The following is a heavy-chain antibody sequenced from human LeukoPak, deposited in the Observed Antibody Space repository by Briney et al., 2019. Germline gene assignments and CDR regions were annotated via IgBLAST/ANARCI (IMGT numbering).Heavy chain of an antibody. CDR2: IRSKANSYAT. Sequence: GGSLRLSCAASGFTLSGPAMHWVRQASGKGREWVGRIRSKANSYATAYTASVKGRFTISRDDSKNTAYLQMNSLKTEDTAVYYCSTRVPNAFDIWGQGTMVTVSS. D-gene: IGHD4/OR15-4a*01. J-gene: IGHJ3*02. CDR3: STRVPNAFDI. CDR1: GFTLSGPA. V-gene: IGHV3-73*01.